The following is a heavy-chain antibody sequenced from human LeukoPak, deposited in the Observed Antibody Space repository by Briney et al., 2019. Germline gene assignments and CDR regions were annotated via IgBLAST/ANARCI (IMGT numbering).Heavy chain of an antibody. Sequence: PSETLSLTCTVSGGSISSHYWSWIRQPPGKGLEWIGYIYYSGSTNYNPSLKSRVTISVDTSKNQFSLKLSSVTAADTAVYYCAREGPFYCSSTSCSALDIWGQGTMVTVSS. D-gene: IGHD2-2*01. CDR2: IYYSGST. V-gene: IGHV4-59*11. CDR1: GGSISSHY. CDR3: AREGPFYCSSTSCSALDI. J-gene: IGHJ3*02.